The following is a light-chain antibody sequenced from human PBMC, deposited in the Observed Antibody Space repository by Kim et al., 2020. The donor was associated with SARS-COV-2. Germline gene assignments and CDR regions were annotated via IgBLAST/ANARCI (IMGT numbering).Light chain of an antibody. CDR2: AAS. CDR1: QGIRND. V-gene: IGKV1-6*02. J-gene: IGKJ1*01. CDR3: LQDYNYPRT. Sequence: ASVGERIIITCRASQGIRNDLGWYQQKPGKAPKLLIYAASSLQSGVPSRFSGSGSGTDFTLTISSLQPEDFATYYCLQDYNYPRTFGQGIKVDIK.